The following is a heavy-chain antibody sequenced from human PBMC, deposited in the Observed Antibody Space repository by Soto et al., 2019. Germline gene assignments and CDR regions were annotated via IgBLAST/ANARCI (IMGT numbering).Heavy chain of an antibody. CDR3: ARGHCSGGTCYSGAFDI. Sequence: GGSLRLSCAASGFTFSSYAVHWVRQAPGKGPECVSTVNSNGADTGYADSVKGRFTISRDNAKKFLYLQMNSLRADDTALYHCARGHCSGGTCYSGAFDIWGQGTMVTV. V-gene: IGHV3-20*01. J-gene: IGHJ3*02. D-gene: IGHD2-15*01. CDR1: GFTFSSYA. CDR2: VNSNGADT.